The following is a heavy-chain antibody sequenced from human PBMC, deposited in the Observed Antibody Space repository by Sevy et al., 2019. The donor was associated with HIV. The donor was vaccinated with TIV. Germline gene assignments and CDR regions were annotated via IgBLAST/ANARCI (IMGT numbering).Heavy chain of an antibody. D-gene: IGHD6-19*01. J-gene: IGHJ4*02. Sequence: GGSLRLSCAASGFTFSSYGMHWVRQAPGKGLEWVAFIRYDGSNKYYADSVKGRFTISRDNAKSSLYLHMNSLRAEDTAVYYCARARYTSGWGYFDYWGQGTLVTVSS. CDR1: GFTFSSYG. CDR2: IRYDGSNK. V-gene: IGHV3-30*02. CDR3: ARARYTSGWGYFDY.